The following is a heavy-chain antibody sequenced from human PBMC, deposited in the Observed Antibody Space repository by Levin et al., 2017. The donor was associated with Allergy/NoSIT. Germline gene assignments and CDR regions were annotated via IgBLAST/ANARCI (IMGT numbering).Heavy chain of an antibody. D-gene: IGHD4-23*01. CDR2: ISSSGSTI. CDR1: GFTFSDYY. V-gene: IGHV3-11*01. J-gene: IGHJ4*02. Sequence: GESLKISCAASGFTFSDYYMSWIRQAPGKGLEWVSYISSSGSTIYYADSVKGRFTISRDNAKNSLYLQMNSLRAEDTAVYYCARGGDDYGGNLRPLGYWGQGTLVTVSS. CDR3: ARGGDDYGGNLRPLGY.